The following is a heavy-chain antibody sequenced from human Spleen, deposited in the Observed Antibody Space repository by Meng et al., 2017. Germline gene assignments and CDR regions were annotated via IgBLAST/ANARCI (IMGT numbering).Heavy chain of an antibody. D-gene: IGHD2-21*02. CDR1: GYTFTDYY. CDR3: ARSLVTTIPNFDP. Sequence: QVQLIQSGTAVKQPGASVRVPCKTSGYTFTDYYIHWVRQAPGQGLEWMGWLNPNSGATNYAQKFQGWVTVTRGTSISTAYMELSSLKSDDTAVYYCARSLVTTIPNFDPWGQGTLVTVSS. J-gene: IGHJ5*02. V-gene: IGHV1-2*04. CDR2: LNPNSGAT.